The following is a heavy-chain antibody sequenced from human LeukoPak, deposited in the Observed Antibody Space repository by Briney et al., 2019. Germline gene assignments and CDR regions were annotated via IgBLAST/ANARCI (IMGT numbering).Heavy chain of an antibody. CDR3: AKALGLSLTGYGDY. V-gene: IGHV3-23*01. Sequence: GESLKISCAASGFTFSSYAMSWVRQAPGKGLEWVSAISGSGGSTYYADSVKGRFTISRDNSKNTLYLQMNSLRAEDTAVYYCAKALGLSLTGYGDYWGQGTLVTVSS. CDR2: ISGSGGST. D-gene: IGHD3-9*01. J-gene: IGHJ4*02. CDR1: GFTFSSYA.